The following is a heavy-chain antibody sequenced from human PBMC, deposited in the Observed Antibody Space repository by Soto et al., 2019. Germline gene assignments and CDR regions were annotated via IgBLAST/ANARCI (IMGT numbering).Heavy chain of an antibody. Sequence: EVQLLESGGGLVQPGGSLRLSCAASGFTFSSYAMSWVRQAPGKGLEWVSAISGSGGSTYYADSVKGRFTIYRDNSKNTLYLQMNSLRAEDTAVYYCAKDPEGSSWYLGWFDPWGQGTLVTVSS. CDR3: AKDPEGSSWYLGWFDP. J-gene: IGHJ5*02. V-gene: IGHV3-23*01. CDR2: ISGSGGST. D-gene: IGHD6-13*01. CDR1: GFTFSSYA.